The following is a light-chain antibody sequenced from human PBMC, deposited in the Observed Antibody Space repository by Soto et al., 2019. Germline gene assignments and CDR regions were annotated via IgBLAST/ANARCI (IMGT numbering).Light chain of an antibody. CDR1: QSVLYSSNNKNY. CDR3: QQYYSTPPYT. Sequence: DIVMTQSPDSLAVSLGERATINCKSSQSVLYSSNNKNYLAWYQQKPGQPPKLLIDWASTRESGVPDRFSGSGSGTDFTLTISSLQAEDVAGYYCQQYYSTPPYTFGQGTKLEIK. CDR2: WAS. V-gene: IGKV4-1*01. J-gene: IGKJ2*01.